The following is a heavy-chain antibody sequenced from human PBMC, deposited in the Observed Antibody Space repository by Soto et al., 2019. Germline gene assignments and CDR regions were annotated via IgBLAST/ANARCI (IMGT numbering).Heavy chain of an antibody. CDR3: ARGIPGHYGFDI. J-gene: IGHJ3*02. D-gene: IGHD3-10*01. CDR1: GFSFSSHW. CDR2: MKGDGSTA. V-gene: IGHV3-74*01. Sequence: EAQLLESGGGFVQPGGSLRLSCAASGFSFSSHWMHWVRQAPGKGLVWVSRMKGDGSTANYADSVKRRLTISRDNARNTVYLQMNSLRVEDTAVYYCARGIPGHYGFDIWGQGTMVTVSS.